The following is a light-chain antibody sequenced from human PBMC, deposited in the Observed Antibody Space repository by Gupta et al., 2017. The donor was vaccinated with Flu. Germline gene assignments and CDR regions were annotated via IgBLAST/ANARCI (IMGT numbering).Light chain of an antibody. CDR2: VKN. J-gene: IGLJ1*01. CDR1: SSNIGAGDD. Sequence: QSVLTQPPSVSGAPGQRVTISCIWISSNIGAGDDVHCDQPLPGTAPKFLISVKNNRPSGAPARFSGSKSGTSASLAITGLQAEDEAVYYCHSYDSSLSGSGVFGTGTKVTVL. V-gene: IGLV1-40*01. CDR3: HSYDSSLSGSGV.